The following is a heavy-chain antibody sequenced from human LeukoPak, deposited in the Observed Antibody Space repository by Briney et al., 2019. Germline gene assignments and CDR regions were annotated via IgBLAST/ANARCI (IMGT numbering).Heavy chain of an antibody. V-gene: IGHV3-48*03. Sequence: GGSLRLSCAASGFTFSSYEMNWARQAPGKGLEWVSYISSSGSTIYYADSVKGRFTISRDNAKNSLYLQMNSLRAEDTAVYYCARAAVLQYSSSFDYWGQGTLVTVSS. CDR2: ISSSGSTI. CDR1: GFTFSSYE. J-gene: IGHJ4*02. CDR3: ARAAVLQYSSSFDY. D-gene: IGHD6-13*01.